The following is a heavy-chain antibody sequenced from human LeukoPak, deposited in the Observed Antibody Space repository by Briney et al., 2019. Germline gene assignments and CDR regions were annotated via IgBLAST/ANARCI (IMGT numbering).Heavy chain of an antibody. CDR2: IYYSGST. D-gene: IGHD1-26*01. CDR3: ARRSLVRTVGYYYGMDV. Sequence: SETLSLTCTVSGGPISSYYWSWIRQPPGKGLEWIGYIYYSGSTNYNPSLKSRVTISVDTSKNQFSLKLSSVTAADTAVYYCARRSLVRTVGYYYGMDVWGQGTTVTVSS. J-gene: IGHJ6*02. V-gene: IGHV4-59*01. CDR1: GGPISSYY.